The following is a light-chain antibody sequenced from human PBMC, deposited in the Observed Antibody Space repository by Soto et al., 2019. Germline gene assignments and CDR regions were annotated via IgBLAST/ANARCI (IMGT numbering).Light chain of an antibody. CDR1: QSVRSNY. CDR2: GAS. Sequence: EILLTQSPGTLSLSPGERATLSCSASQSVRSNYLAWYQQKPGQAPRLLIYGASSRATGIPDRFSGTGSGTDFTLTISRLEPEDFAVYYCQQDGGSPYTFGQGTKLEIK. J-gene: IGKJ2*01. CDR3: QQDGGSPYT. V-gene: IGKV3-20*01.